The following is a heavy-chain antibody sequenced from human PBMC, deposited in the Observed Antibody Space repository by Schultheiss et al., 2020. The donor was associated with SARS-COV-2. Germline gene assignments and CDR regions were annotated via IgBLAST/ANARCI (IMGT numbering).Heavy chain of an antibody. CDR1: GGSFSGYY. D-gene: IGHD3-10*01. CDR3: ARGGQSRFSYFFDY. CDR2: INHSGST. Sequence: SQTLSLTCVLYGGSFSGYYWSWIRQPPGKGLEWIGEINHSGSTNYNPSLKSRVTISVDTSKNQFSLKLSSVTAADTAVYYCARGGQSRFSYFFDYWGQGTLVTVS. J-gene: IGHJ4*02. V-gene: IGHV4-34*01.